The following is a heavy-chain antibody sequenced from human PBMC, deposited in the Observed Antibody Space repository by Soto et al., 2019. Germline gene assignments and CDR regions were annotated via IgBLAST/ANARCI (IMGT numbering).Heavy chain of an antibody. CDR3: ATIFWSGYYYLDN. CDR1: GGSISSASYC. J-gene: IGHJ4*02. CDR2: VYYSGST. Sequence: SETLSLTCTVSGGSISSASYCWGWIRQPPGRGLEWIGSVYYSGSTYYNPSLRSRVTISVDTSKSQFSLKLSSVTAADTAVYYCATIFWSGYYYLDNWGQGTPVTVSS. V-gene: IGHV4-39*01. D-gene: IGHD3-3*01.